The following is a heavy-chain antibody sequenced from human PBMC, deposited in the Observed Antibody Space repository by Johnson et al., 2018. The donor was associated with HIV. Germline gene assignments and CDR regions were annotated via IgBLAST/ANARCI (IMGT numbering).Heavy chain of an antibody. CDR1: GFTVSSNY. Sequence: MLLVESGGGLVQPGGSLRLSCAASGFTVSSNYMSWVRQAPGKGLEWVTLISYHGSDTYYADSVQGRFTISRDNSRNMVYLEMNSLRTEDTAVYYCARGLKGAVDIWGQGTRVTVSA. CDR3: ARGLKGAVDI. V-gene: IGHV3-66*02. J-gene: IGHJ3*02. CDR2: ISYHGSDT. D-gene: IGHD3/OR15-3a*01.